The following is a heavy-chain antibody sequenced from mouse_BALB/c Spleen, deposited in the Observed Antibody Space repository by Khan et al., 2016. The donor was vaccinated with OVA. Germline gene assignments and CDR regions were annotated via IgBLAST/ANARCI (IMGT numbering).Heavy chain of an antibody. V-gene: IGHV2-6-1*01. CDR2: IWSDGST. J-gene: IGHJ4*01. Sequence: VQLQQSGPGLVAPSQSLSITCTISGFSLTNYGVHWVRQPPGKGLEWLVVIWSDGSTTYNSALKSRLTISKANSESQVFLKMNSLQTDDTAMYFCARQPYYHYNIMDYWGQGTSVTVSS. CDR3: ARQPYYHYNIMDY. CDR1: GFSLTNYG. D-gene: IGHD2-10*01.